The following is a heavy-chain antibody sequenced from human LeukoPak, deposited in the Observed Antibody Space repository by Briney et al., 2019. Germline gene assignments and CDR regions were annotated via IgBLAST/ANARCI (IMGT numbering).Heavy chain of an antibody. D-gene: IGHD1-26*01. CDR3: ARGYSGSYYGWDYYYYMDV. J-gene: IGHJ6*03. Sequence: KASETLSLTCAVYNGSFNEYYWSWIRQSPGKGLEWIGEINHGGRTNYNPSLKSRVTISVDTSKNQFSLKLSSVTAADTAVYYCARGYSGSYYGWDYYYYMDVWGKGTTVTISS. CDR1: NGSFNEYY. V-gene: IGHV4-34*01. CDR2: INHGGRT.